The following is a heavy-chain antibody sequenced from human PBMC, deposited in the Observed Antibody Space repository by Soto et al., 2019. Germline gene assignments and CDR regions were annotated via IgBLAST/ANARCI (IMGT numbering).Heavy chain of an antibody. CDR1: GGSISTSNYY. V-gene: IGHV4-39*01. CDR2: IYYSGTT. J-gene: IGHJ4*02. CDR3: ATFVVPASRHTDFDF. Sequence: QLQLQESGPGLVKPSETLSLTCTVSGGSISTSNYYWGWVRQPPGKGLDWIGNIYYSGTTYYNPFLKSRVTISVDTSKNQFSLKLNSVTAADTAVYYCATFVVPASRHTDFDFWGPGTLVTVSS. D-gene: IGHD2-21*02.